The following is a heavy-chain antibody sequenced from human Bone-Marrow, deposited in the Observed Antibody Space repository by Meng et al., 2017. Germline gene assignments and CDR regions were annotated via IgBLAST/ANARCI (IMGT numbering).Heavy chain of an antibody. D-gene: IGHD3-10*01. Sequence: GESLKISCAASGFTFSSYAMHWVRQAPGKGLEWVAVISYDGSNKYYADSVKGRFTISRDNSKKTLYLQMNSLRAEDTAVYYCAREPDYYGSGLDYWGQGTLVTVSS. CDR3: AREPDYYGSGLDY. CDR2: ISYDGSNK. J-gene: IGHJ4*02. V-gene: IGHV3-30*07. CDR1: GFTFSSYA.